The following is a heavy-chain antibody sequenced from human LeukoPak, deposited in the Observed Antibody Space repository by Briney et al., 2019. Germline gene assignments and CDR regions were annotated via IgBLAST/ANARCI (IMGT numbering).Heavy chain of an antibody. J-gene: IGHJ5*02. CDR2: IIPILGIA. CDR1: GGTFSSYA. Sequence: SVKVSCKASGGTFSSYAISWVRQAPGQGLEWMGRIIPILGIANYAQKFQGRVTITADKSTSTAYMELSSLRSEDTAVYYCARGRYCSGGSCYLGWFDPWGQGTLVTVSS. D-gene: IGHD2-15*01. CDR3: ARGRYCSGGSCYLGWFDP. V-gene: IGHV1-69*04.